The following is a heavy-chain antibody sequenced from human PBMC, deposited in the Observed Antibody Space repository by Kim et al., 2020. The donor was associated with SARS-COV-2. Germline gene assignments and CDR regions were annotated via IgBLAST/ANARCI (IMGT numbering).Heavy chain of an antibody. CDR2: IHSGGNT. Sequence: GGSLRLSCAASGLTVSSNYMSWVRQAPGKGLEWVSVIHSGGNTYYADSVKGRFTISRDNSKNTLYLQMNSLRADDTAVYYCTRGPGDGSGLPEFDPWGQGTLVTVSS. V-gene: IGHV3-53*01. D-gene: IGHD3-10*01. CDR1: GLTVSSNY. CDR3: TRGPGDGSGLPEFDP. J-gene: IGHJ5*02.